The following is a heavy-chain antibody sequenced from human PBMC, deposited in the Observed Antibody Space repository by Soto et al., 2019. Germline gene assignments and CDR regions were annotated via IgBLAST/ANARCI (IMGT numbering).Heavy chain of an antibody. CDR3: ARDSSGYTDFDP. CDR1: GGSISSSSYY. V-gene: IGHV4-39*02. Sequence: QLQLQESGPGLVKPSETLSLTCTVSGGSISSSSYYWGWIRQPPGKGLEWIGSIYYSGSTYYNPSLKSRVTISVDTSKNQFSLKLSSVTAADTAVYYCARDSSGYTDFDPWGQGTLVTVSS. D-gene: IGHD3-22*01. J-gene: IGHJ5*02. CDR2: IYYSGST.